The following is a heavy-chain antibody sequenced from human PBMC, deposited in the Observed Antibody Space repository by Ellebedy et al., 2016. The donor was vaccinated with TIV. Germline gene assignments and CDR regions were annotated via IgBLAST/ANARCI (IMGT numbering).Heavy chain of an antibody. J-gene: IGHJ4*02. CDR1: GGSISSYY. D-gene: IGHD2-21*01. Sequence: MPSETLSLTCTVSGGSISSYYWSWIRQPPGKGLEWIGYIYYSGSTNYNPSLKSRVTISVDTSKNQFSLKLSSVTAADTAVYYCARSEGVVATSFDYWGQGTLVTVSS. CDR2: IYYSGST. V-gene: IGHV4-59*01. CDR3: ARSEGVVATSFDY.